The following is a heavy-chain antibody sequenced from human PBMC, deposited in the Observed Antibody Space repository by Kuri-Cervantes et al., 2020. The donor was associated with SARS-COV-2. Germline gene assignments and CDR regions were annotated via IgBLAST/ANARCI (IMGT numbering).Heavy chain of an antibody. D-gene: IGHD2-21*01. CDR2: ISYDGSNK. Sequence: LSCAVSGFTFSSYAMHWVRQAPGKGREWEAVISYDGSNKYYADSVKDRFTISRDNSKNTLYLQMNSLRAEDSAVYYGASDGIGFDPWGQGTLVTVSS. V-gene: IGHV3-30-3*01. CDR3: ASDGIGFDP. J-gene: IGHJ5*02. CDR1: GFTFSSYA.